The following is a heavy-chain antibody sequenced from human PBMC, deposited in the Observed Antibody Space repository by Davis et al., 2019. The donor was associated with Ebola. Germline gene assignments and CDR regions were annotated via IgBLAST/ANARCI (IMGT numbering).Heavy chain of an antibody. CDR3: ARDSSGYFYFQH. CDR2: IYYSGST. CDR1: GGSISSYY. J-gene: IGHJ1*01. D-gene: IGHD3-22*01. Sequence: SETLSLTCTVSGGSISSYYWSWIRQPPGKGLEWIGYIYYSGSTNYNPSLKSRVTISVDTSKNQFSLKLSSVTAADTAVYYCARDSSGYFYFQHWGQGTLVTVSS. V-gene: IGHV4-59*01.